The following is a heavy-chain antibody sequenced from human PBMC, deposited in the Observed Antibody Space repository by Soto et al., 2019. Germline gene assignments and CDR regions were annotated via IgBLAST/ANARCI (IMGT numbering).Heavy chain of an antibody. CDR1: GGSISSNSW. V-gene: IGHV4-4*02. D-gene: IGHD2-2*01. CDR2: IYHTGNT. J-gene: IGHJ6*02. CDR3: ARAIGYCGSTSCHSYYYGMDV. Sequence: PSETLSLTCAVSGGSISSNSWWNWVRQPPGKGLEWIGEIYHTGNTNYNPSLKSRVTLSVDKSKSQFSLKLGSVTAADTAVYYCARAIGYCGSTSCHSYYYGMDVWGQGTTVTVSS.